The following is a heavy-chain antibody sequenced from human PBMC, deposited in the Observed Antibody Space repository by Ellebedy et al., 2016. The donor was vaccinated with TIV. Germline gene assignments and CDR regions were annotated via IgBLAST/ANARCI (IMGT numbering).Heavy chain of an antibody. CDR2: ISSHGSNN. Sequence: GESLKISCAASRLIFSSYGMHWVRQTPGKGLEWVAVISSHGSNNYYADSVKGRFTISKDKSGDTLYLQMNSLRAEDTAVYYCAKGGEDNWNYFDYWGQGTLVTVSS. V-gene: IGHV3-30*18. CDR1: RLIFSSYG. CDR3: AKGGEDNWNYFDY. J-gene: IGHJ4*02. D-gene: IGHD1-20*01.